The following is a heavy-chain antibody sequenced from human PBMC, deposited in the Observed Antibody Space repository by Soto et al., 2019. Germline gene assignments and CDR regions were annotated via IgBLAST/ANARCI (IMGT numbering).Heavy chain of an antibody. V-gene: IGHV3-48*03. CDR2: ISSSGSTI. CDR3: ARGMSGYSGYGSFDY. J-gene: IGHJ4*02. CDR1: GFTFSSYE. D-gene: IGHD5-12*01. Sequence: ESGGGLVQPGGSLRLSCAASGFTFSSYEMNWVRQAPGKGLEWVSYISSSGSTIYYADSVKGRFTISRDNAKNSLYLQMNSLRAEDTAVYYCARGMSGYSGYGSFDYWGQGTMVTVSS.